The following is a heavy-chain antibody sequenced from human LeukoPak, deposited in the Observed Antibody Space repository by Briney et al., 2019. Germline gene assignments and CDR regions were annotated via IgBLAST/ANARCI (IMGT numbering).Heavy chain of an antibody. CDR3: ARGYRNYDILTSNAFDI. V-gene: IGHV4-30-4*07. D-gene: IGHD3-9*01. Sequence: PSETLSPTCAVSGGSISSGGYSWSWIRQPPGTGLEWIGYIYYSGSTYYNPSLKSRVTISVDTSKNQFSLKLSSVTAADTAVYYCARGYRNYDILTSNAFDIWGQGTMVTVSS. CDR1: GGSISSGGYS. CDR2: IYYSGST. J-gene: IGHJ3*02.